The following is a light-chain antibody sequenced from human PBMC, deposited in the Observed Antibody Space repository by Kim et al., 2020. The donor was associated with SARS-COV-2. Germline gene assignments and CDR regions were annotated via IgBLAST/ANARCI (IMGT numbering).Light chain of an antibody. CDR2: AAS. CDR1: QYIDIY. J-gene: IGKJ1*01. Sequence: SATVGDRVTITCQASQYIDIYLSWYQQKPGKAPILLIYAASNLQSGVPSRFSGSGSGTDFTLTISSLQPEDFATYYCQQSYSTPTFGHGTKVDIK. V-gene: IGKV1-39*01. CDR3: QQSYSTPT.